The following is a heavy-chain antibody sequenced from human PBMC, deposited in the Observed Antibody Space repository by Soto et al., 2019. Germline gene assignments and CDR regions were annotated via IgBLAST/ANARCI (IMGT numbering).Heavy chain of an antibody. CDR2: ISYDGSNK. D-gene: IGHD6-13*01. V-gene: IGHV3-30*03. Sequence: GGSLRLSCAASGFTFSSYGMHWVRQAPGKGLEWVAVISYDGSNKYYADSVKGRFTISRDNSKNTLYLQMNSLRDEDTAVYYCARDYIEQLCFDYWGQGTLVTVSS. J-gene: IGHJ4*02. CDR3: ARDYIEQLCFDY. CDR1: GFTFSSYG.